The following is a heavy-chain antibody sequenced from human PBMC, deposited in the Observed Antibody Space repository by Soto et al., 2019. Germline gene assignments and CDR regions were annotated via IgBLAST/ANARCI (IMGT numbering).Heavy chain of an antibody. V-gene: IGHV1-8*01. J-gene: IGHJ4*02. CDR2: MNPNSGNT. Sequence: QAQLVQSGAEVKKPGASVKVSCKASGYTFTGYDINWVRQATGQGLEWMGWMNPNSGNTGYAQNFQGRVTMTRENSIATAYMELTSRRDDDSAVYYCAGEKGGTTGIDVGGQGTLVTVSS. CDR1: GYTFTGYD. CDR3: AGEKGGTTGIDV. D-gene: IGHD1-7*01.